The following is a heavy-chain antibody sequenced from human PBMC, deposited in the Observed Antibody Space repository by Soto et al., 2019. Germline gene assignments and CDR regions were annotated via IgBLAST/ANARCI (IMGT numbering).Heavy chain of an antibody. CDR2: ISSSGSTI. J-gene: IGHJ5*02. CDR3: ASQYSSSPDNWFDP. CDR1: GFTFSDYY. D-gene: IGHD6-6*01. Sequence: QVQLVESGGGLVKPGGSLRLSCAASGFTFSDYYMSWIRQAPGKGLEWVSYISSSGSTIYYADSVKGRFTISRDNAKNSLHLQMNSLRAEDTAVYYCASQYSSSPDNWFDPWGQGTLVTVSS. V-gene: IGHV3-11*01.